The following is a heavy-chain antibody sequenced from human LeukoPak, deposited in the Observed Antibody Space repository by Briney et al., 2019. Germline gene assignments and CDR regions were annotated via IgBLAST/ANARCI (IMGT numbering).Heavy chain of an antibody. CDR1: GFTFSTYA. CDR2: ISGSGSGTST. Sequence: GGSLRLSCAASGFTFSTYAMSWVRQAPGKGLEWVSGISGSGSGTSTYYADSVKGRFTISRDNSKNTLYLQMNSLRAEDTAVYYCAKGYCGGDCYPLREYFRHWGQGTLVTVSS. CDR3: AKGYCGGDCYPLREYFRH. D-gene: IGHD2-21*02. J-gene: IGHJ1*01. V-gene: IGHV3-23*01.